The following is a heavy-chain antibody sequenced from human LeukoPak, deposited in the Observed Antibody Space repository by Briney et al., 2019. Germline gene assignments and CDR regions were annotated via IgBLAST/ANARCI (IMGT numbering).Heavy chain of an antibody. CDR1: GFTFSSYS. CDR3: TTGPGSYWGFDY. J-gene: IGHJ4*02. Sequence: GGSLRLSCAASGFTFSSYSMNWVRQAPGKGLEWVGRIKSKTGGGTTDYAAPVKGRFTISRDDSKNTLYLQMNSLKTEDTAVYYCTTGPGSYWGFDYWGQGTLVTVSS. D-gene: IGHD1-26*01. CDR2: IKSKTGGGTT. V-gene: IGHV3-15*01.